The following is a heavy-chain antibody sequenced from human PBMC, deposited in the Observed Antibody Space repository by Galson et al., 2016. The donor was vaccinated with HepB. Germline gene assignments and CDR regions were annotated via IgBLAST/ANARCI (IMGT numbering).Heavy chain of an antibody. CDR3: ARAVRGTSPPSYFHGMDV. J-gene: IGHJ6*04. Sequence: TLSLTCAVSGGSINSAGYSWSWIRQPLGKGLEWIGYVFHSGSTYYNPSLKSRVAISVARSKIHFSLNMSSVTDADTAVYYCARAVRGTSPPSYFHGMDVWGRGTMVTVSS. CDR1: GGSINSAGYS. V-gene: IGHV4-30-2*01. CDR2: VFHSGST. D-gene: IGHD3-10*02.